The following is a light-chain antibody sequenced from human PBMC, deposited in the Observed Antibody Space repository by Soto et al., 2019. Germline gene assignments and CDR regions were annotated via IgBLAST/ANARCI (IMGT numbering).Light chain of an antibody. V-gene: IGLV2-14*03. Sequence: QSVLTQPASVSGSPGQSITIFCTGTSSDVGSYNYVSWYQQHPGRAPKLMIYDVSSRPSGVSNRFSGSKSGNTASLTISGLQADDEADYFCTSYTSSSTSVFGTAPKVTVL. J-gene: IGLJ1*01. CDR1: SSDVGSYNY. CDR2: DVS. CDR3: TSYTSSSTSV.